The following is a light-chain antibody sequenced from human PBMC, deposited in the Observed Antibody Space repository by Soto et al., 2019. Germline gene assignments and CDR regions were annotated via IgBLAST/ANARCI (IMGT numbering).Light chain of an antibody. CDR2: DVT. J-gene: IGLJ2*01. CDR3: SSYTSSNTLVL. V-gene: IGLV2-14*01. CDR1: SSDIGGHNY. Sequence: QSALTQPASVSGSPGQSITISCTGTSSDIGGHNYVSWYQQHPGKAPKLMIYDVTNRPSGVSNRFSGSKSGNTASLTISGLQAEDEADYYCSSYTSSNTLVLFGGGTKLTVL.